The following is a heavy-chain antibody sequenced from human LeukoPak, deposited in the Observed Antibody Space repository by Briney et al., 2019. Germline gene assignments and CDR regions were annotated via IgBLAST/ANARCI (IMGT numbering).Heavy chain of an antibody. J-gene: IGHJ4*02. CDR2: TNAYNGNT. V-gene: IGHV1-18*01. Sequence: ALVKASCKASGYTFTSYGTSWVGQAPGQGLECMGWTNAYNGNTHYAQKLQGRVTMTTDTSTSTVYMEMRRLRSDDTAVYYCARASPPRRNYDGRGYYSYYFDYWGQGTRLSVSA. CDR3: ARASPPRRNYDGRGYYSYYFDY. D-gene: IGHD3-22*01. CDR1: GYTFTSYG.